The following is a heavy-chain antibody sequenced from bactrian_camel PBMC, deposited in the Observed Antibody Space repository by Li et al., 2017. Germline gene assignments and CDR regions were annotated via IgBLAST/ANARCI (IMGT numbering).Heavy chain of an antibody. V-gene: IGHV3S40*01. D-gene: IGHD2*01. CDR1: GYTYGNTC. Sequence: VQLVESGGGSVQAGGSLRLDCAASGYTYGNTCIGWFRQAPGKEREGVAAIYTAGDNAYYDDSVKGRFSIYQNNAKNTVYLHINSLKPEDTGTYYCAAGTSLSRIYHLSDSRYNYWGQGTQVTVS. J-gene: IGHJ4*01. CDR2: IYTAGDNA. CDR3: AAGTSLSRIYHLSDSRYNY.